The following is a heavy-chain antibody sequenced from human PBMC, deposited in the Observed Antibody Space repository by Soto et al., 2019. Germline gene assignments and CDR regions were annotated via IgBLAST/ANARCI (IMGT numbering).Heavy chain of an antibody. J-gene: IGHJ4*02. CDR3: ARRECQGPIDY. V-gene: IGHV4-28*01. Sequence: QVQLQESGPGLVKPSDTLSLTCAVSGYSISSSNWWGWIRQPPGKGLEWIGYIYYSGTTYYNPSLTTRVTKSLDTPKNQCSLKLTSVTAVDTAVFYCARRECQGPIDYWGQGTLVTVSS. CDR1: GYSISSSNW. CDR2: IYYSGTT. D-gene: IGHD3-10*01.